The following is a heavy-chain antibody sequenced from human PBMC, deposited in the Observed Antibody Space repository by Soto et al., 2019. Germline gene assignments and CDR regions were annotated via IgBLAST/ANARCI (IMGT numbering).Heavy chain of an antibody. Sequence: GGSLRLSCAASGFIFSSYGMHWVRQAPGKGLDWVAVISYDGSNKYYADSVKGRFTISRDNSKNTLYLQMNSLRAEDTAVYYCAKDRYCSGGSCLNFYGMDVWGQGTTVTVS. V-gene: IGHV3-30*18. CDR2: ISYDGSNK. CDR1: GFIFSSYG. J-gene: IGHJ6*02. D-gene: IGHD2-15*01. CDR3: AKDRYCSGGSCLNFYGMDV.